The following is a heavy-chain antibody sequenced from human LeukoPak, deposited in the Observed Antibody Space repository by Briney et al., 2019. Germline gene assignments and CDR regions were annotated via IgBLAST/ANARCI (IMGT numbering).Heavy chain of an antibody. J-gene: IGHJ4*02. Sequence: PGGSLRLSCAASGFTLSNCAMTWVRQAPGKGLEWVSGIDTKGTRTYYADSVKGRFTISRDNSKNTLFLQMNSLRAEDTAVYYCTSNSGYYDSSGYSDFDYWGQGTLVTVSS. CDR2: IDTKGTRT. CDR1: GFTLSNCA. V-gene: IGHV3-23*05. D-gene: IGHD3-22*01. CDR3: TSNSGYYDSSGYSDFDY.